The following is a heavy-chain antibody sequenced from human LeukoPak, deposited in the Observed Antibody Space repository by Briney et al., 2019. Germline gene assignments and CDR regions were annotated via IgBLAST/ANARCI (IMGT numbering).Heavy chain of an antibody. Sequence: GGSLLLLSAASGFTFTNAWMNWVRQAPGKGLEWVGLIKSKTDGGTTYYAAPVKGRFTISRDDSKNTLYLQMNSLKTEDTAVYYCTTENKYYFVYWPPETLVTVSS. D-gene: IGHD1/OR15-1a*01. V-gene: IGHV3-15*01. J-gene: IGHJ4*02. CDR3: TTENKYYFVY. CDR2: IKSKTDGGTT. CDR1: GFTFTNAW.